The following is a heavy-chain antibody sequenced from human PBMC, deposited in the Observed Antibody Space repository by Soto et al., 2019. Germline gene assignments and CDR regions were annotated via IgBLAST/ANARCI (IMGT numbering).Heavy chain of an antibody. Sequence: EVQVVESGGGLVQPGRSLRLSCAASGFIFDDYAMHWVRQAPGKGLEWVSGISWNSGTIGYADSLKGRFTISRDNAKNSLYLQMNSLRAEDTALYYCAKDSYYDFWSGYFTWFDPWGQGTLVTVSS. D-gene: IGHD3-3*01. CDR1: GFIFDDYA. CDR3: AKDSYYDFWSGYFTWFDP. V-gene: IGHV3-9*01. CDR2: ISWNSGTI. J-gene: IGHJ5*02.